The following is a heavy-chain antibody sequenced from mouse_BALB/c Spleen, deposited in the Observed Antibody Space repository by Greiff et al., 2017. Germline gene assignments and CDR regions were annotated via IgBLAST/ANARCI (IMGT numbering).Heavy chain of an antibody. J-gene: IGHJ2*01. D-gene: IGHD2-4*01. CDR2: IRSKSNNYAT. CDR1: GFTFNTYA. CDR3: VIFYYDFDY. V-gene: IGHV10-1*02. Sequence: EVQVVESGGGLVQPKGSLKLSCAASGFTFNTYAMNWVRQAPGKGLEWVARIRSKSNNYATYYADSVKDRFTISRDDSQSMLYLQMNNLKTEDTAMYYCVIFYYDFDYWGQGTTLTVSS.